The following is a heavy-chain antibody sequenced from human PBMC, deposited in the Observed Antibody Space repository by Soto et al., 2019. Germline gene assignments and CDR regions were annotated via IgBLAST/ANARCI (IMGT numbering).Heavy chain of an antibody. D-gene: IGHD2-2*02. J-gene: IGHJ5*02. V-gene: IGHV4-59*08. CDR2: IYYTGST. CDR3: AWGCYRVEWFER. CDR1: GGSIGGYY. Sequence: SETLSLTCTVSGGSIGGYYWSWIGQRPGKRQEWIGYIYYTGSTNYNPSLKSRVTISVDTSKNQFSLKLSSVTAADTPVYYCAWGCYRVEWFERWGQGTLVSVSS.